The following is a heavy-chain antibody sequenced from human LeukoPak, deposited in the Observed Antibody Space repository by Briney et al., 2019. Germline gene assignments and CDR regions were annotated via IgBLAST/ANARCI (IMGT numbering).Heavy chain of an antibody. CDR2: MNPNSGNT. D-gene: IGHD2-2*01. Sequence: GASVKVSCKASGYTFTSYDINWVRQATGQGLEWMGWMNPNSGNTGYAQKFQGRVTMTRNTSISTAYMELSSLRSEDTAVYYCAGESLLDIVVVPAARYYYYGMDVWGQGTTVTVSS. CDR3: AGESLLDIVVVPAARYYYYGMDV. J-gene: IGHJ6*02. V-gene: IGHV1-8*01. CDR1: GYTFTSYD.